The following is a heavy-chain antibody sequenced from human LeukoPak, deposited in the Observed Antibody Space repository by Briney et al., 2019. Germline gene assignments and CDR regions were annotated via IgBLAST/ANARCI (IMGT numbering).Heavy chain of an antibody. CDR3: ARRRTLGAFDI. CDR2: IYYSGST. CDR1: GGSISSYY. V-gene: IGHV4-59*08. Sequence: PSGTLSLTCTVSGGSISSYYWSWIRQPPGKGLEWIGYIYYSGSTNYNPSLKSRVTISVDTSKNQFSLKLSSVTAADTAVYYCARRRTLGAFDIWGQGTMVTVSS. D-gene: IGHD1-14*01. J-gene: IGHJ3*02.